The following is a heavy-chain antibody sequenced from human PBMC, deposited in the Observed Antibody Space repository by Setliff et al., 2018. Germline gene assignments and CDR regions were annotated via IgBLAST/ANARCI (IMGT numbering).Heavy chain of an antibody. CDR2: IIPIFGTA. CDR1: GDTFSSYA. J-gene: IGHJ6*03. V-gene: IGHV1-69*05. CDR3: ARADYIRYFYMDA. Sequence: GASVKVSCKASGDTFSSYAINWVRQAPGQGLEWMGGIIPIFGTANYAQKFQGRLTITTVGSTSPAYMGLSSLRSEDTVVYYCARADYIRYFYMDAWGKGTTVTVSS. D-gene: IGHD4-4*01.